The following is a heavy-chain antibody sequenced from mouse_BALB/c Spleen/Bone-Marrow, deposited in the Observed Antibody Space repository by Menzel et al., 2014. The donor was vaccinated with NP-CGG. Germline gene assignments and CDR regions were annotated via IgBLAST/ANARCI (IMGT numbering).Heavy chain of an antibody. CDR1: GFNIKDNY. D-gene: IGHD2-3*01. Sequence: VQLRQPGAELVKPGASVKLSCTASGFNIKDNYIHWVKQRPEQGLEWIGRIDPANGITKYGPKFQGKTTITTDTSSNTAYLQLSSLTSEDTAVYYCARSGDGPFAYWGQGTLVTVSA. V-gene: IGHV14-3*02. J-gene: IGHJ3*01. CDR2: IDPANGIT. CDR3: ARSGDGPFAY.